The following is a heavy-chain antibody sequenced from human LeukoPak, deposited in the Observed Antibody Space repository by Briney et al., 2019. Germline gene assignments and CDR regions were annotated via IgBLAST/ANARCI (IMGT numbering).Heavy chain of an antibody. V-gene: IGHV1-46*01. CDR3: ARDVAYCSSTSCHTPVGY. CDR1: GYTFTSYY. CDR2: INPSGGST. J-gene: IGHJ4*02. Sequence: ASVKVSCKASGYTFTSYYMHWVRQAPGQGLEWMGIINPSGGSTSYAQKFQGRVTMTRDTSTSTVYMELSSLRAEDTAEYYCARDVAYCSSTSCHTPVGYWGQGTLVTVSS. D-gene: IGHD2-2*01.